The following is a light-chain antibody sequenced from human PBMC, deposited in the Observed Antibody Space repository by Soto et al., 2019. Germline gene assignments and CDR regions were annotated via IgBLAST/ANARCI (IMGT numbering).Light chain of an antibody. CDR2: AAS. CDR1: QYINSW. CDR3: QQADSFPLS. Sequence: DIQMTQSPSSVSASVGDRIIITCRASQYINSWLAWYQQKPGEAPQLLIYAASRLHGGVPSRFSGSGSGTDFTLTIDDLKPEYFATYYCQQADSFPLSFDGGTKVEVK. J-gene: IGKJ4*01. V-gene: IGKV1D-12*01.